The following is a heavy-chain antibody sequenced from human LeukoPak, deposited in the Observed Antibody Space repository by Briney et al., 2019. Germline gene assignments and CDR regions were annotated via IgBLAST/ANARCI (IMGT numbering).Heavy chain of an antibody. CDR2: IKQDGSEK. CDR3: ASASPYYYGIDV. J-gene: IGHJ6*02. Sequence: GGSLRLSCAASRFTFSSSWMSWVRQAPGKGLEWVANIKQDGSEKYYVDSVKGRFTISRDNAKNSLYLQMNSLRAEDTAVYYCASASPYYYGIDVWGQGTTVTVSS. V-gene: IGHV3-7*01. CDR1: RFTFSSSW.